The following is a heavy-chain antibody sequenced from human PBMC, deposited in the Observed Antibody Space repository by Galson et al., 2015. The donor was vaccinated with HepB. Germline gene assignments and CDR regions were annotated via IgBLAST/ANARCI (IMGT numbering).Heavy chain of an antibody. D-gene: IGHD3-22*01. CDR2: IKQDGSEK. CDR1: GFTFSSYW. V-gene: IGHV3-7*03. J-gene: IGHJ4*02. CDR3: AKYYYDSSGYPLGY. Sequence: SLRLSCAASGFTFSSYWMSWVRQAPGKGLEWVANIKQDGSEKYYVDSVKGRPTISRDNAKNSLYLQMNSLRAEDTAVYYCAKYYYDSSGYPLGYWGQGTLVTVSS.